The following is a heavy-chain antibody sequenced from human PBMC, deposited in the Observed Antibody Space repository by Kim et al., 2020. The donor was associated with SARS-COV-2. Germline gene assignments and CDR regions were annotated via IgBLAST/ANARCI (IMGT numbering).Heavy chain of an antibody. V-gene: IGHV3-23*01. D-gene: IGHD4-17*01. J-gene: IGHJ4*02. Sequence: YYGGSVKGRFIIARDNSKNTLYLQMNRLRAEDTDVYYCAKDRDGDYVDYWGQGTLVTVSS. CDR3: AKDRDGDYVDY.